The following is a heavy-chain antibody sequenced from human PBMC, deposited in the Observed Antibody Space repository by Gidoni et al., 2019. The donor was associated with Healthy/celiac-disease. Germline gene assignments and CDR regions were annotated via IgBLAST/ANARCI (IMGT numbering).Heavy chain of an antibody. CDR3: AKGWESSGPHDAFDI. Sequence: EVQLLESGGGLVQPGGSLRLPCSASGFTFSNYAMSWGRQAPGKGLEWVSASIGSGGSTYYADSVKGRCTISRDNSKNTLYLQMNSLRAEDTAVYYCAKGWESSGPHDAFDIWGQGTMVTVSS. D-gene: IGHD3-22*01. V-gene: IGHV3-23*01. J-gene: IGHJ3*02. CDR2: SIGSGGST. CDR1: GFTFSNYA.